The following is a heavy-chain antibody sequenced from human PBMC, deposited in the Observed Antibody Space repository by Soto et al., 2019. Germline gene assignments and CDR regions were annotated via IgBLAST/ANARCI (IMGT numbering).Heavy chain of an antibody. J-gene: IGHJ6*02. V-gene: IGHV1-69*01. CDR2: IMPTVDSA. D-gene: IGHD3-10*01. CDR3: AVAAVREIMAQESSGMAV. Sequence: QMQLVQSGAEVQTPGSSVKVSCKASGGTLSDYAISWVRQAPGQGLEWMGGIMPTVDSANYAQNFQGRITISADESTSTANLELSSLRSDDTAVYDCAVAAVREIMAQESSGMAVWGQGTTVIVSS. CDR1: GGTLSDYA.